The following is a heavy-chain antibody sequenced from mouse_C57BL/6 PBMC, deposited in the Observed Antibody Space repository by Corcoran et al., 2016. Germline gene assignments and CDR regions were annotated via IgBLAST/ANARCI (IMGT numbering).Heavy chain of an antibody. CDR2: INTYSGVP. V-gene: IGHV9-3*01. Sequence: QIQLVQSGPELKKPGATVKISCKASGYTFTTYGMSWVKQAPGKGLKWMGWINTYSGVPTYADDFKGRFAFSLETSASTAYLQINNLKNEDTATYFCARAGGFPAWFAYWGQGTLVTVSA. CDR1: GYTFTTYG. J-gene: IGHJ3*01. CDR3: ARAGGFPAWFAY.